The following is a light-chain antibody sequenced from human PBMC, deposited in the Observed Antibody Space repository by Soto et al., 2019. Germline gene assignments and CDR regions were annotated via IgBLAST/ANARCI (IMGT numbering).Light chain of an antibody. Sequence: EIVTTQSPATLSVSPGEGANLACRASQSVSSNLAWYQQKADQAPRLLIYGASTRATGIPARFSGSGSGTELTLTISSLQSEDFAVYYCQQYNNWPWTFGQGTKVEIK. CDR1: QSVSSN. CDR3: QQYNNWPWT. J-gene: IGKJ1*01. V-gene: IGKV3-15*01. CDR2: GAS.